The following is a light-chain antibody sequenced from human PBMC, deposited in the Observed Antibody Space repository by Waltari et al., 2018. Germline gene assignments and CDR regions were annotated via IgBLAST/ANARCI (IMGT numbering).Light chain of an antibody. CDR1: SSDVGVYNY. CDR3: SSYTSRATWV. CDR2: DVT. J-gene: IGLJ3*02. V-gene: IGLV2-14*03. Sequence: QSALTQPASVSGSPGQSITISCTGTSSDVGVYNYVSWFQQHPHKAPRLLIFDVTNRPSGVSNRFSGSKSGNPASLTISGLQAEDEADYYCSSYTSRATWVFGGGTRLAVL.